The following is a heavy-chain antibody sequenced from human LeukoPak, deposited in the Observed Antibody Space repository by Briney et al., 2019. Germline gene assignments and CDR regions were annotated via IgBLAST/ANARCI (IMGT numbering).Heavy chain of an antibody. CDR1: GGSISSYY. Sequence: SETLSLTCTVSGGSISSYYWSWIRQPAGKGLEWIGRIYTSGSTNYNPSLKSRVTMSVDTSKNQFSLKLSSVTAADTAVYYCARGQYCSSTSCYTRWGDYWGQGTLVTVSS. V-gene: IGHV4-4*07. D-gene: IGHD2-2*02. J-gene: IGHJ4*02. CDR3: ARGQYCSSTSCYTRWGDY. CDR2: IYTSGST.